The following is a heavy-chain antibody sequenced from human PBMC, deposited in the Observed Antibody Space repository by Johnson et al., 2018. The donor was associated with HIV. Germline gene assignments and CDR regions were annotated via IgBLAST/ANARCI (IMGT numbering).Heavy chain of an antibody. Sequence: VQLVESGGGVVQPGGSLRLSCAASGFTFRSNGMHWVRQAPGKGLEWVSGISWNSGSIGYADSVKGRFTISRDNAKNSLYLQMNSLRAEDTALYYCAKDIDELLWFIDAFDIWGQGTMVTVSS. CDR2: ISWNSGSI. CDR3: AKDIDELLWFIDAFDI. J-gene: IGHJ3*02. CDR1: GFTFRSNG. D-gene: IGHD3-10*01. V-gene: IGHV3-9*01.